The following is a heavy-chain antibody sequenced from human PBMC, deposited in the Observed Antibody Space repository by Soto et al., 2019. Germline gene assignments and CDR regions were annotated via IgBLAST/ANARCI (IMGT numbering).Heavy chain of an antibody. V-gene: IGHV3-33*03. CDR3: TKDRVPDGIYSFDY. Sequence: PGGSLRLSCAASGSIFRGYGMHWVRQAPGKGLEWVSVIRYDGSNKYYADSVKGRFTISKDKSMNTLYLQMNSLRVEDTAVYYCTKDRVPDGIYSFDYWGQGALVTVSS. J-gene: IGHJ4*02. D-gene: IGHD2-15*01. CDR1: GSIFRGYG. CDR2: IRYDGSNK.